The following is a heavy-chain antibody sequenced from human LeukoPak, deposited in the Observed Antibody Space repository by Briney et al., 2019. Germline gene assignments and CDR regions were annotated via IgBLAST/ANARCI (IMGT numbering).Heavy chain of an antibody. J-gene: IGHJ3*02. CDR2: IYYSGNT. CDR3: ARATITMAVGVPADAFDI. D-gene: IGHD3-22*01. V-gene: IGHV4-30-4*08. CDR1: GGSISSADYY. Sequence: PSQTLSLPCTVSGGSISSADYYWGWIRQPPGKGLEWIGYIYYSGNTYYNPSLKSRVTISLDRSKNQFSLKQSSVTAADTAVYYCARATITMAVGVPADAFDIWGQGTMVTVSS.